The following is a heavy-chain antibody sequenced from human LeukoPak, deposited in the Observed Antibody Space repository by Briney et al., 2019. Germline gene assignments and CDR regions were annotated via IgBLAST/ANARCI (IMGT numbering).Heavy chain of an antibody. CDR3: AREGPYYYGSGSYYPRSFDY. CDR2: IYYSGST. Sequence: SETLSLTCTVSGGSISSYYWSWIRQSPGKGLEWIGYIYYSGSTNYNPSLKSRVTISVDTSKNQFSLKLSSVTAADTAVYYCAREGPYYYGSGSYYPRSFDYWGQGTLVTVSS. J-gene: IGHJ4*02. CDR1: GGSISSYY. V-gene: IGHV4-59*01. D-gene: IGHD3-10*01.